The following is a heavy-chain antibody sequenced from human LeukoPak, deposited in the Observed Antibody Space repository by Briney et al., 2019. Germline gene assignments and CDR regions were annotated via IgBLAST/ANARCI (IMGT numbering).Heavy chain of an antibody. CDR2: ISYDGSNK. Sequence: GGSLRLSCAASGFTFSSYGMHWVRQAPGKGLEWVAVISYDGSNKVYADSVKGRFTLSRDNSKNTLYLQMNSLRAEDTAVYYCAKDGGYGSGSYYPDYWGQGTLVTVSS. D-gene: IGHD3-10*01. CDR1: GFTFSSYG. J-gene: IGHJ4*02. CDR3: AKDGGYGSGSYYPDY. V-gene: IGHV3-30*18.